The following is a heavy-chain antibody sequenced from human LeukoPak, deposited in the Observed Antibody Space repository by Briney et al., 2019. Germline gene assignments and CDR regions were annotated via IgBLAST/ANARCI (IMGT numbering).Heavy chain of an antibody. D-gene: IGHD3-10*01. CDR1: GFPFNNVW. Sequence: GGSLVLSCAASGFPFNNVWMNWVRQAPGKGLEWVSAISGSGGSTYYADSVKGRFTVSRDNSKNTLYLQMNSLRAEDTAVYYCAKDGDGSVLLYYFDYWGQGTLVTVSS. V-gene: IGHV3-23*01. CDR3: AKDGDGSVLLYYFDY. J-gene: IGHJ4*02. CDR2: ISGSGGST.